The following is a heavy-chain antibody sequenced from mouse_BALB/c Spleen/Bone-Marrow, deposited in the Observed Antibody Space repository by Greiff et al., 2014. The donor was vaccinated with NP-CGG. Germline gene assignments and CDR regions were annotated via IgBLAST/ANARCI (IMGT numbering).Heavy chain of an antibody. D-gene: IGHD1-1*01. CDR1: GYTFTSYW. CDR3: ARGCYYYGSSSPWFAY. J-gene: IGHJ3*01. V-gene: IGHV1S41*01. Sequence: DPVKPGASVKLSCKASGYTFTSYWINWIKQRPGQGLEWIGRIPPGSGTTYYNEMFKGKATLTVDTSSTTAYIQLSSLSSEDSAVYFCARGCYYYGSSSPWFAYWGQGTLVTVSA. CDR2: IPPGSGTT.